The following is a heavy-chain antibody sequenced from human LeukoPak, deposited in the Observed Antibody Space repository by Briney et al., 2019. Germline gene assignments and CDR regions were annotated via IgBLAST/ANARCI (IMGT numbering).Heavy chain of an antibody. CDR3: AKDRGYCSSTGCSKSNWFDP. J-gene: IGHJ5*02. Sequence: PGGSLRLSCAASGFTFSSYGMHWVRQAPGKGLEWVAFIRYDGSNKYYADSVKGRFTISRDNSKNTLYLQMNSLRAEDTAVYYCAKDRGYCSSTGCSKSNWFDPWGQGTLVTVSS. V-gene: IGHV3-30*02. D-gene: IGHD2-2*01. CDR2: IRYDGSNK. CDR1: GFTFSSYG.